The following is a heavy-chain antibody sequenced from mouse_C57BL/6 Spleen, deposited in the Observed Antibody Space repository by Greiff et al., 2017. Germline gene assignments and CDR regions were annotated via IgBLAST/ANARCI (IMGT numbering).Heavy chain of an antibody. J-gene: IGHJ2*01. CDR3: AREEIIYFDY. Sequence: QVQLQQSGAELAQPAPSVQLSCQASGYTFTSYWLHWVKQRPGQGLEWIGYINPCSGYTKSTQKLKDQATLTADKSSSTSYIQLSSLTYENSAYYYGAREEIIYFDYWGQCNTLTVSS. V-gene: IGHV1-7*01. CDR1: GYTFTSYW. CDR2: INPCSGYT.